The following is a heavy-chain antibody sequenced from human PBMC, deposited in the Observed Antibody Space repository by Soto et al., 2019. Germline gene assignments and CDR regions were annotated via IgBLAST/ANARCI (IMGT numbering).Heavy chain of an antibody. D-gene: IGHD1-26*01. V-gene: IGHV3-30-3*01. CDR1: GFTFSSYA. CDR2: ISYDGSNK. CDR3: AREGSYQPCDY. J-gene: IGHJ4*02. Sequence: GGSLRLSCAASGFTFSSYAMHRVRQAPGKGLEWVAVISYDGSNKYYADSVKGRFTISRDNSRNTLYLQMNSLRAEDTAVYYCAREGSYQPCDYWGQGTLVTVSS.